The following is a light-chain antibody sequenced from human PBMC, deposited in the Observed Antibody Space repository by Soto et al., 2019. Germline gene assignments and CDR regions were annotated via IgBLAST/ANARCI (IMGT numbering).Light chain of an antibody. CDR2: EVR. CDR1: MRDAGAYNL. V-gene: IGLV2-14*01. J-gene: IGLJ3*02. CDR3: SAYIARSTLV. Sequence: QTVLTQPASVSGSARKSNTISCSGTMRDAGAYNLVSWYQQHPCTAPILIIYEVRNRPSGISSRFSGSRSRNTASLTISGLQHEEEGEYYCSAYIARSTLVFGGGTRSPS.